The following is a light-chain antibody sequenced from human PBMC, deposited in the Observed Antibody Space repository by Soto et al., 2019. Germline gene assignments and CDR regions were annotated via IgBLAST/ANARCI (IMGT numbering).Light chain of an antibody. CDR2: EVS. CDR3: SSYANSNNYV. V-gene: IGLV2-8*01. CDR1: SSDIGGYTY. Sequence: QSVLTQPPSASWSPGQSVNISGSGTSSDIGGYTYVSWYQHHPGKAPKLMIYEVSKRPSGVPDRFSGSKSGNTASLTVSGLQAEDEADYYCSSYANSNNYVFGTGTKATVL. J-gene: IGLJ1*01.